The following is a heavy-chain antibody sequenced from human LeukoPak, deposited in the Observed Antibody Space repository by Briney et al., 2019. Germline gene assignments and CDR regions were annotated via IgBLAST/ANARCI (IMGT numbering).Heavy chain of an antibody. CDR3: ARRGGYSGYGPFDH. V-gene: IGHV4-39*01. J-gene: IGHJ4*02. CDR2: IYYSGST. Sequence: SETLSLTCTVSGDSISSSSYYWGWIRQPPGKGLEWIGSIYYSGSTYYNPSLKSRITISVDTSKNQFSLKLSSVTAADTAVYYCARRGGYSGYGPFDHWGQGTLVIVSS. CDR1: GDSISSSSYY. D-gene: IGHD5-12*01.